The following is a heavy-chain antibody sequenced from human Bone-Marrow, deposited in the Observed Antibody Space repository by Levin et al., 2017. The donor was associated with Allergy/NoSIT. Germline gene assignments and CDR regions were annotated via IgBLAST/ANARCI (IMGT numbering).Heavy chain of an antibody. CDR2: MWFDGSNI. CDR1: GFTFSSYG. CDR3: AREFQEFYFDY. J-gene: IGHJ4*02. Sequence: GESLKISCAASGFTFSSYGMHWVRQAPGKGLEWVAYMWFDGSNINYADSVKGRFTISRDNSKNTLYLQMNSLRAEDTAVYYCAREFQEFYFDYWGQGTLVTVSS. D-gene: IGHD3-10*01. V-gene: IGHV3-33*01.